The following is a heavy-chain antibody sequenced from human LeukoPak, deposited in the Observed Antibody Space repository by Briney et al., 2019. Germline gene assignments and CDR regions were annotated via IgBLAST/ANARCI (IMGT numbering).Heavy chain of an antibody. D-gene: IGHD3-3*01. Sequence: GGSLRLSCAASGFTFSSYGMHWVRQAPGKGLEWVAVIWYDGSNKYYADSVKGRFTISRDNSKNTLYLQMNSLRAEDTAVYYCARDLTRYYDFWSGYKDYWGQGTLVTVSS. V-gene: IGHV3-33*01. CDR3: ARDLTRYYDFWSGYKDY. CDR1: GFTFSSYG. CDR2: IWYDGSNK. J-gene: IGHJ4*02.